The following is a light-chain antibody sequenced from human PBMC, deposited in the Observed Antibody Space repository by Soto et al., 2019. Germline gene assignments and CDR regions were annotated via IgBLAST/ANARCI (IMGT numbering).Light chain of an antibody. Sequence: VTLSPATLSLSPRERATLSCRASPIVSGSNLAGYQQKPGQAPRLVIYGASSRATGIPDRFSCSGSGTDFTLPFSRLEPDDFAVYSSLQYGSSGTSCQGT. CDR3: LQYGSSGT. CDR2: GAS. V-gene: IGKV3-20*01. J-gene: IGKJ1*01. CDR1: PIVSGSN.